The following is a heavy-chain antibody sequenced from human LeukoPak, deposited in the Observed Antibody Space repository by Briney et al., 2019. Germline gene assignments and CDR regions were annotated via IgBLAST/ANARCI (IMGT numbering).Heavy chain of an antibody. D-gene: IGHD3-10*01. CDR1: GSTFTDYY. Sequence: ASVKISCKVSGSTFTDYYMHWVQQAPGKGLEWMGLVDPEDGETIYAEKFQGRVTITADTSTDTAYMELSSLRSEDTAVYYCATALLWFGELLQRDYWGQGTLVTVSS. CDR2: VDPEDGET. V-gene: IGHV1-69-2*01. CDR3: ATALLWFGELLQRDY. J-gene: IGHJ4*02.